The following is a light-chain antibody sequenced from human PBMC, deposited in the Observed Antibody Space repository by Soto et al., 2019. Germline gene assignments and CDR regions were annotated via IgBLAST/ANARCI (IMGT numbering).Light chain of an antibody. J-gene: IGKJ2*01. V-gene: IGKV1-39*01. CDR2: AAS. CDR1: QSISSS. CDR3: QQSYSMPYT. Sequence: DIQMTQSPSSLSVSVGDRVTITCRASQSISSSLNWYQQKPGKAPRLLIYAASSLQSGVPTRFSGSGSGTDFTLTISSLQPEDFAAYYCQQSYSMPYTFGQGTKLEIK.